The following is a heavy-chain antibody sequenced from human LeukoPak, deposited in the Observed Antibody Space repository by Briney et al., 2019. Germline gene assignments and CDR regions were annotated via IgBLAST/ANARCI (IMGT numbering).Heavy chain of an antibody. Sequence: GESLKISCKGSGYSFTSYWISWVRQMPGKGLEWMGRIDPSDSYTNYSPSFQGHVTISADKSISTAYLQWSSLKASDTAMYYCARRGYSPLEGNWFDPWGQGTLVTVSS. D-gene: IGHD6-13*01. J-gene: IGHJ5*02. CDR1: GYSFTSYW. CDR3: ARRGYSPLEGNWFDP. CDR2: IDPSDSYT. V-gene: IGHV5-10-1*01.